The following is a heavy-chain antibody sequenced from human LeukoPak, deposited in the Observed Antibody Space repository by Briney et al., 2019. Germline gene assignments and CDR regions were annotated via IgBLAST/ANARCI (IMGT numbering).Heavy chain of an antibody. CDR3: ARGGYSNYPVPPRFDR. Sequence: SETLSLTCAVYGGSFSGYYCSWIRQPPGKGLEWIGEINHSGSTNYNPSLKSRVTISVDTSKNQFSLKLSSVTAADTAVYYCARGGYSNYPVPPRFDRWGQGTLVTVSS. D-gene: IGHD4-11*01. CDR2: INHSGST. CDR1: GGSFSGYY. V-gene: IGHV4-34*01. J-gene: IGHJ5*02.